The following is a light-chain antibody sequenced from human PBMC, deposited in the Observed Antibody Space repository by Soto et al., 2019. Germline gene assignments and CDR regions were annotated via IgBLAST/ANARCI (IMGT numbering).Light chain of an antibody. CDR2: DVN. J-gene: IGLJ2*01. CDR3: TSYASGSSHVV. Sequence: QSALTQPASVSGSPGQSITLSCTGTSSDIGGYDYGSWYQRHPGKAPKLIIYDVNNRPSGLSNRFSGSKSGNTASLTVSVLQSEDEAEYYCTSYASGSSHVVFGGGTKLTVL. CDR1: SSDIGGYDY. V-gene: IGLV2-14*01.